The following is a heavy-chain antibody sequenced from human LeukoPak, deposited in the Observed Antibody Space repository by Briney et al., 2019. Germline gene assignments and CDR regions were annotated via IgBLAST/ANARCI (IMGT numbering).Heavy chain of an antibody. V-gene: IGHV3-30*04. CDR3: AKAPSYYDSSGYFDY. D-gene: IGHD3-22*01. CDR2: ISFDGSNK. Sequence: PGGSLRLSCAASGSTFNSHAVHWVRQAPGKGLEWVAVISFDGSNKYSADSVRGRFTISRDNSKKTLFLQMNSLRAEDTAVYYCAKAPSYYDSSGYFDYWGQGTLVTVSS. J-gene: IGHJ4*02. CDR1: GSTFNSHA.